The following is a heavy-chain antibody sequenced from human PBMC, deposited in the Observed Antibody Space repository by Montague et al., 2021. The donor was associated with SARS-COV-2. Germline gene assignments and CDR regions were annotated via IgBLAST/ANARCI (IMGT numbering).Heavy chain of an antibody. Sequence: SLRLSCAASVFTFSSYYMHLVLQATGKGLEWVSAIGTAAYTYYPGSVXXRFTIPRVNAKNSLYLQMNSLITGDTAVYYCSRASIATITTSGSVRPIHYYYCLDVWGKGTMVTVSS. CDR1: VFTFSSYY. CDR2: IGTAAYT. CDR3: SRASIATITTSGSVRPIHYYYCLDV. J-gene: IGHJ6*03. V-gene: IGHV3-13*04. D-gene: IGHD4-11*01.